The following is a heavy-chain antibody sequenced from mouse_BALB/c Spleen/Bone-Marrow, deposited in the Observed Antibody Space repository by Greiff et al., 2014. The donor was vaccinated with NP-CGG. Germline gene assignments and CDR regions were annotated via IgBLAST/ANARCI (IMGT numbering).Heavy chain of an antibody. D-gene: IGHD2-10*02. CDR1: GYTFTSYT. J-gene: IGHJ2*01. Sequence: QVQLQQSAAELARPGASVKMSCKASGYTFTSYTMHWVKQRPGQGLEWIGYINPSSGYTEYIQKFKDKTTLTADKSSSSAYMQLSNLTSEDSAVYYCARSYGNYLYFDYWGQGTALTVSS. CDR3: ARSYGNYLYFDY. V-gene: IGHV1-4*02. CDR2: INPSSGYT.